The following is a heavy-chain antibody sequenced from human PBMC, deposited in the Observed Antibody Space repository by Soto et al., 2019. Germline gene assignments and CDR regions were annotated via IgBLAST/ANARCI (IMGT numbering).Heavy chain of an antibody. CDR3: AGGKWWDDILTGYQEVTGYGMDV. CDR2: IYYSGST. V-gene: IGHV4-61*01. CDR1: GGSVSSGSYY. Sequence: SETLSLTCTVSGGSVSSGSYYWSWIRQPPGKGLEWIGYIYYSGSTNYNPSLKSRVTISVDTPKNQFSLKLSSVTAADTAVYYWAGGKWWDDILTGYQEVTGYGMDVWGQGTTVTVSS. D-gene: IGHD3-9*01. J-gene: IGHJ6*02.